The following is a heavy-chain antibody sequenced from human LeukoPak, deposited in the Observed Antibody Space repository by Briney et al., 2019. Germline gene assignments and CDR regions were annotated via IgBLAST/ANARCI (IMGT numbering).Heavy chain of an antibody. CDR2: IIPIDGTA. V-gene: IGHV1-69*13. D-gene: IGHD3-10*01. CDR3: ARDPGAPVRAFDI. J-gene: IGHJ3*02. Sequence: GASVKVSCQASRDTFTRCAFSWVRQAPGQGLEWRGGIIPIDGTANFVQKFQGRVTITADESTSTAYMELSSLRSEDTAIYYCARDPGAPVRAFDIWGQGTMVTVSS. CDR1: RDTFTRCA.